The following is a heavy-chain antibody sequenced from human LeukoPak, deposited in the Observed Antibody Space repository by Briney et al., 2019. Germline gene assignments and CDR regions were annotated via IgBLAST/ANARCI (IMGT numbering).Heavy chain of an antibody. CDR3: ARTVAGAYYFDY. CDR1: GGSISSSNW. V-gene: IGHV4-4*02. D-gene: IGHD6-19*01. Sequence: PSETLSLTCAVSGGSISSSNWWSWVRQPPGKRLEWIGEIYHSGSTNYNPSLKSRVTISVDKSKNQFSLKLSSVTAADTAVYYCARTVAGAYYFDYWGQGTLVTVSS. CDR2: IYHSGST. J-gene: IGHJ4*02.